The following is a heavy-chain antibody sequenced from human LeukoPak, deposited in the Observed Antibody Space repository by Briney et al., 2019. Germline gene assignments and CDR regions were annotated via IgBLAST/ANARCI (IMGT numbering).Heavy chain of an antibody. D-gene: IGHD3-22*01. V-gene: IGHV4-59*01. Sequence: ASETLSLTCTVSGGSISSYYWSWIRQPPGKGLEWIGYIYYSGSTNYNPSLKSRVTISVDTSKNQFSLKLSSVTAADTAVYYCARAPLYYYDSSGYYSYYYYYCMDVWGKGTTVTVSS. CDR1: GGSISSYY. CDR2: IYYSGST. J-gene: IGHJ6*03. CDR3: ARAPLYYYDSSGYYSYYYYYCMDV.